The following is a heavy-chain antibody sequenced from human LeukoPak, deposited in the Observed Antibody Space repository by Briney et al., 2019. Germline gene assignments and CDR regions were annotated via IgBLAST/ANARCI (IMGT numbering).Heavy chain of an antibody. CDR3: AREEGLSIAARPDV. D-gene: IGHD6-6*01. J-gene: IGHJ6*02. V-gene: IGHV1-69*04. Sequence: GASVKVSCKASGGTFSSYAISWVRQAPGQGLEWMGRIIPILGIANYAQKFQGRVTITADKSTSTAYMELSSLRSEDTAVYYCAREEGLSIAARPDVWGQGTTVTVSS. CDR2: IIPILGIA. CDR1: GGTFSSYA.